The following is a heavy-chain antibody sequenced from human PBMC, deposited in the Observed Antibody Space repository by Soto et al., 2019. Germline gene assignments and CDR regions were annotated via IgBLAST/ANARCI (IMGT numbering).Heavy chain of an antibody. J-gene: IGHJ6*02. CDR1: GGTFSSYT. CDR3: ARVNGCSSTSCYVSCYYYGMDV. V-gene: IGHV1-69*02. D-gene: IGHD2-2*01. Sequence: SVKVSCKASGGTFSSYTISWVRQAPGQGLEWMGRIIPILGIANYAQKFQGRVTITADKSTSTAYMELSSLRSEDTAVYYCARVNGCSSTSCYVSCYYYGMDVWGQGTTVTVSS. CDR2: IIPILGIA.